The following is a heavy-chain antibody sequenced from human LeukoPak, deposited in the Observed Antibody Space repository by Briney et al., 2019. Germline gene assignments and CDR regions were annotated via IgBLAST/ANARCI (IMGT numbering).Heavy chain of an antibody. V-gene: IGHV3-23*01. CDR2: ISGSGGST. CDR3: AGITMVRGASDY. J-gene: IGHJ4*02. Sequence: GGSLRLSCAASGFTFSSYAMSWVRQAPGKGLEWVPAISGSGGSTYYADSVKGRFTISRDNSKNTLYLQMNSLRAEDTAVYYCAGITMVRGASDYWGQGTLVTVSS. CDR1: GFTFSSYA. D-gene: IGHD3-10*01.